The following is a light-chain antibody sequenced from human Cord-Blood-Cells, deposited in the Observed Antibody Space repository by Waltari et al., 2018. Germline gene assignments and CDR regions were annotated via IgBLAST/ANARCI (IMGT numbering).Light chain of an antibody. J-gene: IGKJ5*01. CDR1: KTVLYSSNNKNY. V-gene: IGKV4-1*01. CDR3: QQYYSTPPIT. CDR2: WAS. Sequence: DIVMTQSPDSLAVSLGERATIHCKSRKTVLYSSNNKNYLAWYQQKPGQPPKLLIYWASTRESGVPDRFSGSGSGTDFTLTISSLQAEDVAVYYCQQYYSTPPITFGQGTRLEIK.